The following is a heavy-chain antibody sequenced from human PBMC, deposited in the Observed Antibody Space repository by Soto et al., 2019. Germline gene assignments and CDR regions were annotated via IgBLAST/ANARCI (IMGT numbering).Heavy chain of an antibody. CDR1: GFTFRSYA. J-gene: IGHJ4*02. V-gene: IGHV3-23*01. CDR2: ISGSGGST. D-gene: IGHD3-9*01. CDR3: EKVGGYYDILTGYYPYFDY. Sequence: GALRLSCSASGFTFRSYAMSWVRQAPGKGLEWVSAISGSGGSTYYADSVKGRFTISRDNSKNTLYLQMNSLRAEDTAVYYCEKVGGYYDILTGYYPYFDYWGQGTLVTVSS.